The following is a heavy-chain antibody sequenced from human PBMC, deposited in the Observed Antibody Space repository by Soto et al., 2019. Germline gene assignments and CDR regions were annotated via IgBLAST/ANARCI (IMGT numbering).Heavy chain of an antibody. Sequence: HGQGLEWMGWISAYNGNTNYAQKLQGRVTMTTDNSKNQFSLKLSSVTAADTAVYYCARVSAMVNSFDYWGQGTLVTVSS. CDR3: ARVSAMVNSFDY. CDR2: ISAYNGNT. D-gene: IGHD5-18*01. J-gene: IGHJ4*02. V-gene: IGHV1-18*01.